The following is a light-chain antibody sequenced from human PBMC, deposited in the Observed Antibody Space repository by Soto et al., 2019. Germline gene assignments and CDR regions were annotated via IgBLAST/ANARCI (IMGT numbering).Light chain of an antibody. CDR2: DAS. V-gene: IGKV3-20*01. Sequence: EIMSKLSPGTLSLSPGERATLSCRASQSVSNSYLAWYQQKPGQAPRLLIYDASSRATGIPDRFSGSGSGTDFTLTISRLEPEDFAVYYCQQYGSSPLTFGGGTKVDIK. J-gene: IGKJ4*01. CDR3: QQYGSSPLT. CDR1: QSVSNSY.